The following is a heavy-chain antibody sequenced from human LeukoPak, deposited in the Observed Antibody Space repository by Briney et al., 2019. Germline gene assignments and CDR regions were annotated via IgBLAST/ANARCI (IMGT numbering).Heavy chain of an antibody. V-gene: IGHV4-59*01. CDR3: ARLTMVRGVYDAFDI. CDR1: GGSISSYY. D-gene: IGHD3-10*01. J-gene: IGHJ3*02. Sequence: KPSETLSLTCTVSGGSISSYYWSWIRQPPGKGLEWIGYIYYSGSTTYNPSLKSRGTISVDTSKNQFSLKLSSVTAADTAVYYCARLTMVRGVYDAFDIWGQGTVVTVSS. CDR2: IYYSGST.